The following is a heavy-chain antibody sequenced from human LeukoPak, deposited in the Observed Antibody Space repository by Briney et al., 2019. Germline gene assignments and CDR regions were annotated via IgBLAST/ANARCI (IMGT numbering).Heavy chain of an antibody. J-gene: IGHJ6*02. CDR1: GFTFTSSA. CDR3: AASYYDSSGYYTYYYYGMDV. CDR2: IVVGSGNT. V-gene: IGHV1-58*02. D-gene: IGHD3-22*01. Sequence: ASVKVSCKASGFTFTSSAMQWVRQARGQRLEWIGWIVVGSGNTNYAQKFQERVTITRDMSTSTAYMELSSLRSEDTAVYYCAASYYDSSGYYTYYYYGMDVWGQGTTVTVSS.